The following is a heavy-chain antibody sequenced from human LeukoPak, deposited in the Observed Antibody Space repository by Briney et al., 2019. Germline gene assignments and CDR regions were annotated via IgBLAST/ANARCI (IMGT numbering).Heavy chain of an antibody. CDR3: ARRGSSGCFDF. D-gene: IGHD6-19*01. CDR2: MSHDGSNE. V-gene: IGHV3-30-3*01. CDR1: GFTFDDYA. J-gene: IGHJ4*02. Sequence: PGGSLRLSCAASGFTFDDYAMHWVRQAPGKGLEWVAVMSHDGSNEYYGDSVKGRFTISRDNSKNTLFLQMHSLRVEDTATYYCARRGSSGCFDFWGQGALVTVSS.